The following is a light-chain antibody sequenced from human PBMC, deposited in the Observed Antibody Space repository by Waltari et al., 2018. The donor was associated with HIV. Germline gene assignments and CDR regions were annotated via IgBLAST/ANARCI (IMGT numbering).Light chain of an antibody. CDR3: GTWDRTLSGGV. CDR1: NSNIGNGY. CDR2: DNN. V-gene: IGLV1-51*01. Sequence: QPVLTQPPSVSAAPGEKVTISCLASNSNIGNGYVSWYQHLPGAAPKLRIYDNNKRPSGIPDRFAGSKSGTSATLDITGLQTGDEADYYCGTWDRTLSGGVFGGGTKLTVL. J-gene: IGLJ3*02.